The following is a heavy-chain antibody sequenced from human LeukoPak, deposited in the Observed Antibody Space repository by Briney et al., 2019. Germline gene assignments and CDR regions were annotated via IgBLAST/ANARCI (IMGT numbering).Heavy chain of an antibody. V-gene: IGHV3-48*03. CDR2: ISSSGRTI. D-gene: IGHD1-26*01. CDR3: ARGGSYYNEAFDT. J-gene: IGHJ3*02. Sequence: PGGSLRLSCAASGFTFSSFEMNWVRQAPGKGLEWVSYISSSGRTIYYADSVKGRFTISRDNAKNSLYLQMNSLRVEDTAVYYCARGGSYYNEAFDTWGQGTMVTVSS. CDR1: GFTFSSFE.